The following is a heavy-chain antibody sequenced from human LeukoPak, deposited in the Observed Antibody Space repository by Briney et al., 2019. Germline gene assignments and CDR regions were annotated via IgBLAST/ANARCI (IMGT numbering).Heavy chain of an antibody. V-gene: IGHV4-30-4*01. J-gene: IGHJ4*02. Sequence: SQTLSLTCTVSGGSISSGDYYWSWIRQPTGKGLEWIGYIYYSGSTYYNPSLKSRVTISVDTSKNQFSLKLSSVTAADTAVYYCARGVLSLANFDYWGQGTLVTVSS. D-gene: IGHD3-16*02. CDR1: GGSISSGDYY. CDR3: ARGVLSLANFDY. CDR2: IYYSGST.